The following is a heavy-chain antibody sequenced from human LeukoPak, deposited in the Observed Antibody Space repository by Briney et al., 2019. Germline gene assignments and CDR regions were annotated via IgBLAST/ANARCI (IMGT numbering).Heavy chain of an antibody. V-gene: IGHV1-18*01. Sequence: GASVKVSCKASGYTFTSYGISWVRQAPGQGLEWMGWISAYNGNTNYAQKLQGRVTMTTDTSTSTAHMELRSLRSDDTAVYYCARDLNSSGWSDYYYYYYGMDVWGQGTTVTVSS. CDR1: GYTFTSYG. CDR2: ISAYNGNT. CDR3: ARDLNSSGWSDYYYYYYGMDV. J-gene: IGHJ6*02. D-gene: IGHD6-19*01.